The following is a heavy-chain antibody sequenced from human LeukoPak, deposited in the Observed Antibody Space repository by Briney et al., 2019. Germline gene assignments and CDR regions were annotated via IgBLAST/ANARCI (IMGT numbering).Heavy chain of an antibody. CDR1: GFTFSGSA. D-gene: IGHD3-10*01. CDR3: TSPSGRGVQNWFDP. CDR2: IRSKANSYAT. J-gene: IGHJ5*02. V-gene: IGHV3-73*01. Sequence: GGSLRLSCAASGFTFSGSAMHWVRQASGKGLEWVGRIRSKANSYATAYAASVKGRFTISRDDSKNTAYLQMNSLRTEGTAVYYCTSPSGRGVQNWFDPWGQGTLVTVSS.